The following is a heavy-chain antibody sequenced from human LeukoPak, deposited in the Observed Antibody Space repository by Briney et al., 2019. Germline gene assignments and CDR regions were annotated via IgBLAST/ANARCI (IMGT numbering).Heavy chain of an antibody. V-gene: IGHV3-23*01. CDR1: GFTFSSYA. CDR3: ARDDWIQEGYYYYGMDV. D-gene: IGHD5-18*01. J-gene: IGHJ6*02. Sequence: PGGSLRLSCAASGFTFSSYAMSWVRQAPGKGLEWVSAISGSGGSTYYADSVKGRFTIPRDNAKNSLYLQMNSLRDEDTAVYYCARDDWIQEGYYYYGMDVWGQGTTVTVSS. CDR2: ISGSGGST.